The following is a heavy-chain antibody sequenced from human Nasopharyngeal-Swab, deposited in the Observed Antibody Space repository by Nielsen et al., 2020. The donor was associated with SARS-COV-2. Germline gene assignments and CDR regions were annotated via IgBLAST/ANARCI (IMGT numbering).Heavy chain of an antibody. CDR3: ARGSTGYYISEWFDP. V-gene: IGHV4-34*01. D-gene: IGHD3-9*01. J-gene: IGHJ5*02. Sequence: SETLSLTCAVYGGSLSDYHWSWIRQPPGKGLEWIGEMKPSGITNYNPSLKSRLTISRDTSKNQFSLKMTSVTAADTAVYYCARGSTGYYISEWFDPWGQGTLVTVSS. CDR1: GGSLSDYH. CDR2: MKPSGIT.